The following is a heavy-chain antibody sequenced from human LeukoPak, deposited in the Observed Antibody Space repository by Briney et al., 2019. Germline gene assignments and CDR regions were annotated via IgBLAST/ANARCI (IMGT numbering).Heavy chain of an antibody. D-gene: IGHD3-10*01. CDR3: ARDGGDAFYGSGSYYYFDS. CDR1: GFTFSNHA. J-gene: IGHJ4*02. V-gene: IGHV3-64*01. Sequence: GGSLRLSCAASGFTFSNHAMHWVRQAPGKGLEHVSAISSNGGTTYSANSVKGRFTISRDNSKNTLHLQMGSLRAEDMAVYYCARDGGDAFYGSGSYYYFDSWGQGSLVTVSS. CDR2: ISSNGGTT.